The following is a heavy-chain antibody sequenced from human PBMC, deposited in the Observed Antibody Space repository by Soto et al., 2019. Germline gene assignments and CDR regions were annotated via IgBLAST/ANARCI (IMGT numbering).Heavy chain of an antibody. D-gene: IGHD2-2*01. V-gene: IGHV3-74*01. CDR3: ARGSQLLSYYGMDV. Sequence: LRLSCAASGFTFSSYWMHWVRQAPGKGLVWVSRINSDGSSTSYADSVKGRFTISRDNAKNTLYLQMNSLRAEDTAVYYCARGSQLLSYYGMDVWGQGTTVTVSS. CDR1: GFTFSSYW. CDR2: INSDGSST. J-gene: IGHJ6*02.